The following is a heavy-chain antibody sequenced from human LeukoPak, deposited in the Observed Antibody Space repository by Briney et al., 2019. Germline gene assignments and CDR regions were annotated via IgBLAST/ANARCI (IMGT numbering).Heavy chain of an antibody. D-gene: IGHD6-13*01. V-gene: IGHV1-3*01. Sequence: GASVKVSCKASGYTFTSYAMHWVRQAPGQRLEWMGWINAGNGNTKYSQKFQGRVTITRDTSASTAYMELSSLRSEDTAVYYCARDERSSWSDEPNWFDPWGQGTLVTVSS. CDR2: INAGNGNT. CDR3: ARDERSSWSDEPNWFDP. CDR1: GYTFTSYA. J-gene: IGHJ5*02.